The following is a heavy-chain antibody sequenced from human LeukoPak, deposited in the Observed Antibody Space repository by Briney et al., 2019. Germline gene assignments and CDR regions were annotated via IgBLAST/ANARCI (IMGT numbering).Heavy chain of an antibody. CDR1: GFTFSGSA. J-gene: IGHJ4*02. CDR2: IRSKANSYAT. V-gene: IGHV3-73*01. D-gene: IGHD3-3*01. CDR3: TRPGDYDFWSGYYDFDY. Sequence: GGSLRLSCAASGFTFSGSAMHWVRQASGKGLEWVGRIRSKANSYATAYAASVKGRFTISRDDSKNMAYLQMNSLKTEDTAVYYCTRPGDYDFWSGYYDFDYWGQGTLVTVSS.